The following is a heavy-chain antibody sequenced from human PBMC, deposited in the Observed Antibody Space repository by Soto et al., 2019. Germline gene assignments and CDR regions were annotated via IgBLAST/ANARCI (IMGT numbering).Heavy chain of an antibody. J-gene: IGHJ5*02. D-gene: IGHD2-21*02. CDR2: IKSKNDGGTT. CDR1: GFIVSSAC. CDR3: ITAPQRAMTEDTARS. V-gene: IGHV3-15*07. Sequence: EVHLVDSGRGLVKPGGSLRLSGTVTGFIVSSACMNWVRQAPGKGLEWVGRIKSKNDGGTTDYAAHRQGRFTISLEDSNNMLYLQMESLRTADTAVYYCITAPQRAMTEDTARSWGQGTLVTVSS.